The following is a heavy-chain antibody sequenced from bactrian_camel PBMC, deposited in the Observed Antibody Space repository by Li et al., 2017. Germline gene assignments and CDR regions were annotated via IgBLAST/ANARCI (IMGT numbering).Heavy chain of an antibody. CDR3: AARTIRTRGHSDNWAAAPEWKH. CDR2: IYSGDGRS. CDR1: GDLYSSSC. Sequence: VQLVESGGGSVQAGGSLRLACTVSGDLYSSSCMGWFRQAAGKEREGVAAIYSGDGRSYYADSMKGRFTISQDNAKNTVYLQMNALKPEDSATCYCAARTIRTRGHSDNWAAAPEWKHWGQGTQVTVS. D-gene: IGHD7*01. J-gene: IGHJ4*01. V-gene: IGHV3-3*01.